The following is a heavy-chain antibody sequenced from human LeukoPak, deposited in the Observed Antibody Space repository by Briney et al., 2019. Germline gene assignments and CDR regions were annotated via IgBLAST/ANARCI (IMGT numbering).Heavy chain of an antibody. V-gene: IGHV3-48*04. CDR3: ARDWLRFLEWPRYFDL. CDR1: GFTFSSYS. D-gene: IGHD3-3*01. CDR2: ISSSSSTI. J-gene: IGHJ2*01. Sequence: GGPLRLSCAASGFTFSSYSMNWVRQAPGKGLEWVSYISSSSSTIYYADSVKGRFTISRDNAKNSLYLQMNSLRAEDTAVYYCARDWLRFLEWPRYFDLWGRGTLVTVSS.